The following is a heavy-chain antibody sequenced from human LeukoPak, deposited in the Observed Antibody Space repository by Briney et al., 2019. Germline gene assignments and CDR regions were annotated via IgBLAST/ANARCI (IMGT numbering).Heavy chain of an antibody. CDR2: ISSSSSTI. V-gene: IGHV3-48*01. D-gene: IGHD3-3*01. Sequence: PGGSLRLSCAASGFTFSSYSMNWVRQAPGKGLEWVSYISSSSSTIYYADSVKGRFTISRDNAKNSLYLQMNSLRAEDTAVYYCARWRRFLEWLDYYGMDVWGQGTTVTVSS. CDR1: GFTFSSYS. J-gene: IGHJ6*02. CDR3: ARWRRFLEWLDYYGMDV.